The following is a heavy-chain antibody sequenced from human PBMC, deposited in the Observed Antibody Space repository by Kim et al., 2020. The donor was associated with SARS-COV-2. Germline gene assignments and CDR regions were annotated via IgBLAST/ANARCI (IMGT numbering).Heavy chain of an antibody. Sequence: GGSLRLSCAASGFTLSSYWMSWVRQAPGKGLEWVANIKEDGSERYYVDSVKGRFTISRDNAKNSLYLQMNSLRAEDTAVYYCARDAMGLTPEDYWGQGTLVTVSS. J-gene: IGHJ4*02. CDR2: IKEDGSER. CDR1: GFTLSSYW. CDR3: ARDAMGLTPEDY. V-gene: IGHV3-7*01. D-gene: IGHD1-26*01.